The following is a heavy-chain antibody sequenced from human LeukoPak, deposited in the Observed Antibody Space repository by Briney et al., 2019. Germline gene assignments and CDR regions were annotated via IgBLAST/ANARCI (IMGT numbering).Heavy chain of an antibody. CDR3: AKDQRYSSSCYIDY. CDR1: GFTFSSYA. V-gene: IGHV3-23*01. Sequence: GGSLRLSCAASGFTFSSYAMSWVRQAPGKGLEWVSAISGSGGSTYYADSAKGRFTISRDNSKNTLYLQMNSLRAEDTAVYYCAKDQRYSSSCYIDYWGQGTLVTVSS. CDR2: ISGSGGST. J-gene: IGHJ4*02. D-gene: IGHD6-6*01.